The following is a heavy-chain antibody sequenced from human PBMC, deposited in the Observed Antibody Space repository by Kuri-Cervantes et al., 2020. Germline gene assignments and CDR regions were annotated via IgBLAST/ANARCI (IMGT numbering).Heavy chain of an antibody. CDR2: IKEDGRDK. Sequence: SCAASGFTFSSYLMTWVRRAPGKGLEWVANIKEDGRDKYYVDSLKGRFTISRDNAKNSLYLQMNSLRVEDTAVYYCARDVRLFDIWGQGTMVTVSS. CDR1: GFTFSSYL. CDR3: ARDVRLFDI. V-gene: IGHV3-7*01. J-gene: IGHJ3*02.